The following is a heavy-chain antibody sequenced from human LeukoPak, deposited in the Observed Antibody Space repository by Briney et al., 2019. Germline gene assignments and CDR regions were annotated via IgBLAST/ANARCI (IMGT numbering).Heavy chain of an antibody. CDR3: TTDRRNWFDP. CDR1: GFTFSNAW. Sequence: GGSLRLSCAASGFTFSNAWMSWVPQAPGKGLEWVGRFKSKTDGGTTDYAAPVKDRFTISRDDSKNTLYLQMNSLKTEDSAFYNCTTDRRNWFDPWGQGTLVTVSS. J-gene: IGHJ5*02. V-gene: IGHV3-15*01. CDR2: FKSKTDGGTT.